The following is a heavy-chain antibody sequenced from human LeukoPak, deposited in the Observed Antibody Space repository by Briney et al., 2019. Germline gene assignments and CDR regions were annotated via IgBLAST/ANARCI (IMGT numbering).Heavy chain of an antibody. Sequence: SETLSLTCTVSGGSISSYYWSWIRQPPGKGLEWIGYIYYSGSTNYDPSLKSRVTISVDTSKNQFSLKLSSVTAADTAVYYCARLIHTYYDSGWFDPWGQGTLVTVSS. CDR3: ARLIHTYYDSGWFDP. D-gene: IGHD5-12*01. CDR1: GGSISSYY. CDR2: IYYSGST. J-gene: IGHJ5*02. V-gene: IGHV4-59*08.